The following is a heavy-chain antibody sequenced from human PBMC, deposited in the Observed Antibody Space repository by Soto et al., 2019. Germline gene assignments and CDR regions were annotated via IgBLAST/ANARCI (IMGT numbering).Heavy chain of an antibody. Sequence: QVQLVESGGGVVQPGRSLRLSCAASGFTFSSYGMHWVRQAPGKGLEWVAVIWYDGSNKYYADSVKGRFTISRDNSKNTLYLHMKSLIAEDTAVYYCARDQEEWLLLPVEGYFYDRDVWGQWAMGAVSS. CDR1: GFTFSSYG. V-gene: IGHV3-33*01. J-gene: IGHJ6*01. CDR2: IWYDGSNK. CDR3: ARDQEEWLLLPVEGYFYDRDV. D-gene: IGHD5-12*01.